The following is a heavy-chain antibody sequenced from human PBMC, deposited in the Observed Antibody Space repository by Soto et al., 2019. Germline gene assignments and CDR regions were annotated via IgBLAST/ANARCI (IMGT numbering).Heavy chain of an antibody. Sequence: GASVKVSCKASGYTFTSYAMHWVRQAPGQRLEWMGWINAGNGNTKYSQKFQGRVTITRDTSASTAYMELSSLRSEDTAVYYCARGIVVVPAAMGAHYYYYGMDVWGQGTTVTVSS. CDR1: GYTFTSYA. D-gene: IGHD2-2*01. J-gene: IGHJ6*02. CDR3: ARGIVVVPAAMGAHYYYYGMDV. V-gene: IGHV1-3*01. CDR2: INAGNGNT.